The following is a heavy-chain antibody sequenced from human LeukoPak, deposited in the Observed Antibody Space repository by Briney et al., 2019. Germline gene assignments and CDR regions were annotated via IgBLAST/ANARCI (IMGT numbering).Heavy chain of an antibody. CDR2: IYHSGST. J-gene: IGHJ4*02. V-gene: IGHV4-38-2*02. CDR3: ASDSSSWYEGGVGDY. Sequence: SETLSLTCTVSGYSMSSGYYWGWIRQPPGKGLEWIGSIYHSGSTYYNPSLKSRVTISVDMSKNQFSLKLSSVTAADTAVYYCASDSSSWYEGGVGDYWGQGTLVTVSS. D-gene: IGHD6-13*01. CDR1: GYSMSSGYY.